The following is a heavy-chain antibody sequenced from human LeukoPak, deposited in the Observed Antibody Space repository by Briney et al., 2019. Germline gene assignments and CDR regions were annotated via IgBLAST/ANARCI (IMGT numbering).Heavy chain of an antibody. V-gene: IGHV3-30*18. Sequence: QPGGSLRLSCAASGFTFSSYGMHWVRQAPGKGLEWVAVISYDGSNKYYADSVKGRFTISRDNSKNTLYLQMNSLRAEDTAVYYCAKEALFGSYFGYWGQGTLVTVSS. D-gene: IGHD1-26*01. CDR1: GFTFSSYG. J-gene: IGHJ4*02. CDR2: ISYDGSNK. CDR3: AKEALFGSYFGY.